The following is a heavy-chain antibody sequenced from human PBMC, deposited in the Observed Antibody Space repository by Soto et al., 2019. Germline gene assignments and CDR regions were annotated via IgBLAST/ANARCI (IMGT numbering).Heavy chain of an antibody. J-gene: IGHJ3*02. CDR2: ISGSGGST. V-gene: IGHV3-23*01. Sequence: GGSLRLSCAASGFTFSSYAMRWVRQAPGKGLEWVSAISGSGGSTYYADSVKGRSTISRDNSKNTLYLQMNSLRAEDTAVYYCTKVPGAFEIWGQGTMVTVSS. CDR3: TKVPGAFEI. D-gene: IGHD3-10*01. CDR1: GFTFSSYA.